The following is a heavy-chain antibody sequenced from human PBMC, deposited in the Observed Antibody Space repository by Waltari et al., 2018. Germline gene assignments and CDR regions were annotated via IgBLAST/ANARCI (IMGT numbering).Heavy chain of an antibody. CDR1: GFTFSSYA. CDR2: IYSGGST. CDR3: AKVDGGNSNYFDY. D-gene: IGHD2-21*02. Sequence: EVQLLESGGGLVQPGGSLRLSCAASGFTFSSYAMSWVRQAPGKGLEWVSVIYSGGSTYYADYVKGRFTISRDNSKNTLYLQMNSLRAEDTAVYYCAKVDGGNSNYFDYWGQGTLVTVSS. J-gene: IGHJ4*02. V-gene: IGHV3-23*03.